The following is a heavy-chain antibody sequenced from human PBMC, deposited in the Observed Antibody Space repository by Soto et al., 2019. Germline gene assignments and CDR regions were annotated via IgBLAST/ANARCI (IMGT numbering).Heavy chain of an antibody. CDR3: AMCRDGYNYFS. D-gene: IGHD5-12*01. CDR1: GGSISSGGYY. Sequence: SETLSLTCTVSGGSISSGGYYWSWIRQHPGKGLEWIGYTYYSGSTYYNPSLKSRVTISVDTSKNQFSLKLSPVTAADTAVYYCAMCRDGYNYFSWGQGTLVTVSS. V-gene: IGHV4-31*03. J-gene: IGHJ4*02. CDR2: TYYSGST.